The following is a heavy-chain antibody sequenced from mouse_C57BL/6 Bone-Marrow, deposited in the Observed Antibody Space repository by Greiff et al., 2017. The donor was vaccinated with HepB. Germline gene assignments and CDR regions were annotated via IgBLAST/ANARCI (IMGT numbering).Heavy chain of an antibody. CDR3: TRFPFAY. Sequence: QVQLQQSGAELVRPGASVTLSCKTSGYTFTDYEMHWVKQTPVHGLEWIGAIDPETGGTAYNQKFKGKAILTADKSSSTAYMELRSLTSEDSAVYYCTRFPFAYWGQGTLVTVSA. V-gene: IGHV1-15*01. J-gene: IGHJ3*01. CDR1: GYTFTDYE. CDR2: IDPETGGT.